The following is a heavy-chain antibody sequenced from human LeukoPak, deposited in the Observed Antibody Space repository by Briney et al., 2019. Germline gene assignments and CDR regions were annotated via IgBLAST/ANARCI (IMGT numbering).Heavy chain of an antibody. J-gene: IGHJ4*02. D-gene: IGHD4-23*01. CDR2: ISGSGGST. V-gene: IGHV3-23*01. CDR3: AKDRDYGGNSEKFDY. Sequence: GGSLRLSCAASGFTFSSYAMSWVRQAPGKGLEWDSAISGSGGSTYYADSVKGRFTISRDSSKNTLYLQMNSLRAEDTAVYYCAKDRDYGGNSEKFDYWGQGTLVTVSS. CDR1: GFTFSSYA.